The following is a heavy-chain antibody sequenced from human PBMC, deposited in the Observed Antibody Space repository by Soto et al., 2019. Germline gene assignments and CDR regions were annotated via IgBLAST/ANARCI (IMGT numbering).Heavy chain of an antibody. D-gene: IGHD3-10*01. V-gene: IGHV4-31*03. CDR1: GGSISSGGYY. Sequence: QVQLQESGPGLVKASQTLSLTCNVSGGSISSGGYYWTWIRQHPGKGLEWIGNIHHSGSTFYNPSLRRRVSISVATSKNQFSLKLSSVTAAATAVYFCVRGVLSWGQGTLVTVSS. CDR3: VRGVLS. J-gene: IGHJ1*01. CDR2: IHHSGST.